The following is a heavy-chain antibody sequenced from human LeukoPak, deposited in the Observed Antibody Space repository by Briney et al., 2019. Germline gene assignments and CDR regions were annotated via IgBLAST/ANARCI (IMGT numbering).Heavy chain of an antibody. D-gene: IGHD6-19*01. CDR1: GYTFTGYY. Sequence: ASVKVSCKAPGYTFTGYYMHWVRQAPGQGLEWMGRINPNSGGTNYAQKFQGRVTMTRDTSISTAYMELSRLRSDDTAVYYCARDLAVAADAFDIWGQGTMVTVSS. CDR2: INPNSGGT. J-gene: IGHJ3*02. V-gene: IGHV1-2*06. CDR3: ARDLAVAADAFDI.